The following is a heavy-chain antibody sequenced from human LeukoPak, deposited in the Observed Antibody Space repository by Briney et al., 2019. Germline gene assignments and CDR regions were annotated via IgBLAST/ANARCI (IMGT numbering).Heavy chain of an antibody. CDR1: GYTFTSYD. Sequence: ASVKVSCKASGYTFTSYDISWVRQAPGQGLEWMGRIIPILGIANYAQKFQGRVTITADKSTSTAYMELSSLRSEDTAVYYCAVGSSGWYLFDYWGQGTLVTVSS. V-gene: IGHV1-69*04. D-gene: IGHD6-19*01. CDR3: AVGSSGWYLFDY. CDR2: IIPILGIA. J-gene: IGHJ4*02.